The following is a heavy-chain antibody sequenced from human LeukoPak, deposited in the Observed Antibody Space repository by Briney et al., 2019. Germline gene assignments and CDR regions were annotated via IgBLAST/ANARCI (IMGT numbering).Heavy chain of an antibody. CDR1: GYTFTSYD. D-gene: IGHD3-10*01. J-gene: IGHJ4*02. Sequence: GASVKVSCKASGYTFTSYDINWVRQATGQGLEWMGWMNPNSGNTGYAQKFQGRVTMTRNTSISTAYMELSSLRSEDTAVYYCARGRLWFGEADFDYWGQGTLVTVSS. V-gene: IGHV1-8*01. CDR3: ARGRLWFGEADFDY. CDR2: MNPNSGNT.